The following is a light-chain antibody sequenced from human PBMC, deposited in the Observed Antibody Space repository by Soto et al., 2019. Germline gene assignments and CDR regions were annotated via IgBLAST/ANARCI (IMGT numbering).Light chain of an antibody. J-gene: IGLJ2*01. CDR3: SSHAGRGTVV. CDR1: TTDVGKYNL. Sequence: QSALTHPASVSGSPGQSITISCTGTTTDVGKYNLVSWYQQHSGKAPKLMIYEVTKRPSGVSNRFSGSKSGNTASLTISGLQAEDEAAYYCSSHAGRGTVVFGGGTKLTVL. V-gene: IGLV2-23*02. CDR2: EVT.